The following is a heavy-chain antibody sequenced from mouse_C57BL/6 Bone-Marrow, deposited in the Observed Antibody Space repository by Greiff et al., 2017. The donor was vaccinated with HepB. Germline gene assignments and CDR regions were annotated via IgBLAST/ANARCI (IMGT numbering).Heavy chain of an antibody. CDR3: ARYDYDEGYYFDY. J-gene: IGHJ2*01. CDR2: IDPEDGDT. D-gene: IGHD2-4*01. Sequence: VQLQQSGAELVRPGASVKLSCTASGFNIKDYYMHWVKQRPEQGLEWIGRIDPEDGDTEYAPKFQGKATMTVDKPSSTAYMQLSSLTSEDSAVYYCARYDYDEGYYFDYWGQGTTLTVSS. CDR1: GFNIKDYY. V-gene: IGHV14-1*01.